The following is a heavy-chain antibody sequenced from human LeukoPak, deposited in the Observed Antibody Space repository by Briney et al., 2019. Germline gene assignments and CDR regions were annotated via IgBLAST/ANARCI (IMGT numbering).Heavy chain of an antibody. J-gene: IGHJ4*02. CDR1: GGTFRTYG. CDR2: IIPIFGAA. CDR3: ARFQTVTTPRDY. V-gene: IGHV1-69*05. D-gene: IGHD4-11*01. Sequence: SVKVSCKASGGTFRTYGISWVRQAPGQGLEWMGGIIPIFGAANYAQKFQGRVTITTDESTSTAYMDLRSLRSDDTAVYYCARFQTVTTPRDYWGQGTLVTVSS.